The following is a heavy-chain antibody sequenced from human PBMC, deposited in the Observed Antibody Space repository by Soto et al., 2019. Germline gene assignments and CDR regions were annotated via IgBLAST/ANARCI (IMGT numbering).Heavy chain of an antibody. V-gene: IGHV3-23*01. J-gene: IGHJ6*02. CDR1: GFTFSTYA. Sequence: EVQLLESGGGSVQPGEALRLSCVASGFTFSTYALSWVRQAPGKGLEWVSGIGGLSGGTDYADSVKGLLTISRDNSKNTLYLQMNSLRAEDTAVFCCAKVSILTESYHYYAMDVWGQVTTVTVSS. CDR2: IGGLSGGT. D-gene: IGHD3-9*01. CDR3: AKVSILTESYHYYAMDV.